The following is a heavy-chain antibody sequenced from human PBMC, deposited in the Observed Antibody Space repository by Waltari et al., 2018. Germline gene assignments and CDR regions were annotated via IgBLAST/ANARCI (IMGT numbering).Heavy chain of an antibody. CDR3: ATASSAGRGGFDY. Sequence: QVQLVQSGAEVKKPGASVKVSCKVSGYTLTELSLHWVRQAPGKGLEWMGGFDPEDVETIYAQKDQGRVTMTEDTSTDRAYMELSSLRSEDTAVYYCATASSAGRGGFDYWGQGTLVTVSS. D-gene: IGHD6-6*01. CDR1: GYTLTELS. CDR2: FDPEDVET. V-gene: IGHV1-24*01. J-gene: IGHJ4*02.